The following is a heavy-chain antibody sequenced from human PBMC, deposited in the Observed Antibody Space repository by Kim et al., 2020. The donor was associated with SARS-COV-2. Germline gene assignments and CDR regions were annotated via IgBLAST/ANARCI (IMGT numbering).Heavy chain of an antibody. Sequence: SETLSLTCTVSGGSVSSGSYFWSWIRQPPGKGLEWIGYIYYSGNTNYNPSLKSRVTMSVDTSKNQFSLKLMSVTAADTAVYYCARAPNDFWSGYPYYFDYWVQGTLVTVSS. V-gene: IGHV4-61*01. CDR3: ARAPNDFWSGYPYYFDY. J-gene: IGHJ4*02. CDR1: GGSVSSGSYF. D-gene: IGHD3-3*01. CDR2: IYYSGNT.